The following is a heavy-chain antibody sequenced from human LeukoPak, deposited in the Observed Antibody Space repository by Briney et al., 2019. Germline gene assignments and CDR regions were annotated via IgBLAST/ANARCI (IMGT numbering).Heavy chain of an antibody. CDR1: GFTFSSYG. J-gene: IGHJ4*02. Sequence: PGGSLRLSCAASGFTFSSYGMHWVRQAPGKGLEWVAFIRYDGSNKYYADSVKGRFTISRDNSKNTLYLQMNSLRAEDTAVYYCAKEGPRNYYYGSGSYNYFDYWGQGTLVTVSS. D-gene: IGHD3-10*01. CDR2: IRYDGSNK. V-gene: IGHV3-30*02. CDR3: AKEGPRNYYYGSGSYNYFDY.